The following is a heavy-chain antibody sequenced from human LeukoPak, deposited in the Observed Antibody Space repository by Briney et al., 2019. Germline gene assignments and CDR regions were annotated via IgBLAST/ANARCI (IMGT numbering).Heavy chain of an antibody. J-gene: IGHJ5*02. CDR1: GVTFSDCA. D-gene: IGHD3-10*01. CDR2: VRTKTHGGAP. V-gene: IGHV3-49*03. Sequence: GGSLRLSSKGSGVTFSDCAVTWFRQTPGKGLEWVGFVRTKTHGGAPETAASVRGRFNVSRDDSAGVAYLQMTSLRTEDTAMYYCARVNFRDYRGYTWFEPWGQGTLVTVSS. CDR3: ARVNFRDYRGYTWFEP.